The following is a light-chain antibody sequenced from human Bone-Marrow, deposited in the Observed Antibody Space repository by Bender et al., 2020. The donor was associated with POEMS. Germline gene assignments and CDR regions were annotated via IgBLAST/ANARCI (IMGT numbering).Light chain of an antibody. Sequence: QSALTQPASVSGSPGQSITISCTGTTSDVGGFNYVSGYQHYPGKAPRLMIYDVSFRPSGVSNRFSGSKSGNTVSLTISGLQAEDEADYYCNSYTTTGQILFGGGTKLTVL. CDR2: DVS. V-gene: IGLV2-14*03. CDR1: TSDVGGFNY. J-gene: IGLJ2*01. CDR3: NSYTTTGQIL.